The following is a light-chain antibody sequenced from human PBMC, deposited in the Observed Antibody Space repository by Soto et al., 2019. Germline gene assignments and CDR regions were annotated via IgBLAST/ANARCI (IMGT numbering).Light chain of an antibody. V-gene: IGKV3-15*01. Sequence: EIVMTQSPATLSVSPGEGATLSCRASQSVSSKLAWYQQKPGQAPRLLIYGASTRATGIPARFSGSGSGTEFTLTINNLEPEDFAVYYCQQRSNWPPSITFGQGTRLEIK. J-gene: IGKJ5*01. CDR3: QQRSNWPPSIT. CDR2: GAS. CDR1: QSVSSK.